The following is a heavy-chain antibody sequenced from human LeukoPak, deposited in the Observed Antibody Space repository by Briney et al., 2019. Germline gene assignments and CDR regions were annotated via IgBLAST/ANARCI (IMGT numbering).Heavy chain of an antibody. J-gene: IGHJ5*02. CDR2: IYYSGST. CDR3: ARTTGRYLQFDP. Sequence: SQTLSLTCTVSGGSISSGGYYWSWIRQHPGKGLEWIGYIYYSGSTNYNPSLKSRVTISVDTSENQFSLKLSSVTAADTAVYYCARTTGRYLQFDPWGQGTLVTVSS. CDR1: GGSISSGGYY. D-gene: IGHD3-9*01. V-gene: IGHV4-31*03.